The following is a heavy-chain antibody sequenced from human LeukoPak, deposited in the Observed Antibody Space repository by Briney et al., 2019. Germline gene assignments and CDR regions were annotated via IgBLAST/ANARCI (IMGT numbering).Heavy chain of an antibody. D-gene: IGHD3-10*01. J-gene: IGHJ4*02. CDR1: GFTFSDVW. CDR2: IKSKTDGGTT. CDR3: TTRHSTVGFGAY. V-gene: IGHV3-15*01. Sequence: PGGSLRLSCAASGFTFSDVWTNWVCQAPGKGLEWVGRIKSKTDGGTTDYAAPVKGRFTISRDDSKNTLYLQMNSLRTEDTALYYCTTRHSTVGFGAYWGQGTLVTVSS.